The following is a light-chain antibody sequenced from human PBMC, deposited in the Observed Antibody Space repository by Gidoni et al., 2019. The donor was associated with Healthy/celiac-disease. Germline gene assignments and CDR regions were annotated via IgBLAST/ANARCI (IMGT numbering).Light chain of an antibody. CDR2: GAS. CDR1: QSVSSN. CDR3: QQYNNWPSWT. V-gene: IGKV3-15*01. Sequence: EIVMTQSPATLSVSPGERATLSCRASQSVSSNLAWYQQKPGQAPRLFIYGASTRATGIPARFSGSGSGTEFTLPISSLQSEDFAVYYCQQYNNWPSWTFGQGTKVEIK. J-gene: IGKJ1*01.